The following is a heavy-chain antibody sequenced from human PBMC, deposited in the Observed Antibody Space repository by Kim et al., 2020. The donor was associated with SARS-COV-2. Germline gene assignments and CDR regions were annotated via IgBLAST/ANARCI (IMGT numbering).Heavy chain of an antibody. J-gene: IGHJ4*02. CDR1: GGSISSSSYY. V-gene: IGHV4-39*01. D-gene: IGHD3-10*01. CDR2: IYYSGST. CDR3: ARPGEWGGFDY. Sequence: SETLSLTCTVSGGSISSSSYYWGWIRQPPGKGLEWIGSIYYSGSTYYNPSLKSRVTISVDTSKNQFSLKLSSVTAADTAVYYCARPGEWGGFDYWGQGTLVTVSS.